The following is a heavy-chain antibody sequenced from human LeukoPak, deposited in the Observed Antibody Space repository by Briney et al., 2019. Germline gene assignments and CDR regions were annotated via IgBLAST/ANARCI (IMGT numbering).Heavy chain of an antibody. D-gene: IGHD1-14*01. J-gene: IGHJ4*02. V-gene: IGHV4-39*07. CDR1: GGSITSSNDH. CDR2: IYYTGNS. Sequence: SETLSLTCTVSGGSITSSNDHWGWIRQPPGKGLEWIASIYYTGNSYYKPSLKSRLTISVDASKNQFSLRVNSVTAADTAIYYCARDRGGGNHDYWGQGTLVTVSS. CDR3: ARDRGGGNHDY.